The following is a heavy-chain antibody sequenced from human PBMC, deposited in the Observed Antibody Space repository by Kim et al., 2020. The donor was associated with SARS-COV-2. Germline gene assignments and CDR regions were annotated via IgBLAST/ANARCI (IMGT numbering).Heavy chain of an antibody. V-gene: IGHV3-7*01. CDR1: GFTFSSYW. Sequence: GGSLRLSCAASGFTFSSYWMSWVRQAPGKGLEWVANIKQDGSEKYYVDSVKGRFTISRDNAKNSLYLQMNSLRAEDTAVYYCARDRSVGIGISIAARVGGQGTLVTVSS. D-gene: IGHD6-6*01. J-gene: IGHJ4*02. CDR2: IKQDGSEK. CDR3: ARDRSVGIGISIAARV.